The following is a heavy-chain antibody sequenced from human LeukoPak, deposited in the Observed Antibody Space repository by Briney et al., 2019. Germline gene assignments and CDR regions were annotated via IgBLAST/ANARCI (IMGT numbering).Heavy chain of an antibody. J-gene: IGHJ6*02. D-gene: IGHD3-9*01. CDR2: INPSGGST. CDR1: GYTFTSYY. V-gene: IGHV1-46*01. CDR3: ARDQGYDILTGYFHYYYYYGMDV. Sequence: ASVKVSCKASGYTFTSYYMHWVRQAPGQGLEWMGIINPSGGSTSYAQKFQGRVTMTRDTSTGTVYMELSSLRSEDTAVYYCARDQGYDILTGYFHYYYYYGMDVWGQGTTVTVSS.